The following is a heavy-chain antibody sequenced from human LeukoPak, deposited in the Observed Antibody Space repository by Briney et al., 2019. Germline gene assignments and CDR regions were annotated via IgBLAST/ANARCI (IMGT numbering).Heavy chain of an antibody. V-gene: IGHV1-69*05. CDR3: ARAARRDTAMGD. J-gene: IGHJ4*02. CDR2: IIPIFGTA. Sequence: SVKVSCKASGGTFSSYAISWVRQAPGQGLEWMGGIIPIFGTANYAQKFQGRVTMTRDMSTSTVYMELSSLRSEDTAVYYCARAARRDTAMGDWGQGTLVTVSS. D-gene: IGHD5-18*01. CDR1: GGTFSSYA.